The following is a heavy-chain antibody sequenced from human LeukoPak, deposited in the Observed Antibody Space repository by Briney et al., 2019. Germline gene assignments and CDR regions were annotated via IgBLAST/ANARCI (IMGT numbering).Heavy chain of an antibody. CDR3: AGDLGIDGFDY. CDR1: GFTFSNYW. V-gene: IGHV3-7*01. CDR2: IKQDGSDK. Sequence: GGSLRLSCAASGFTFSNYWMSWVRQAPGKGLEWVANIKQDGSDKYYMDSVKGRFTISRDNANNSLYLQMSSLRVEGTAIYYWAGDLGIDGFDYGGREPWVTVSS. D-gene: IGHD1-26*01. J-gene: IGHJ4*02.